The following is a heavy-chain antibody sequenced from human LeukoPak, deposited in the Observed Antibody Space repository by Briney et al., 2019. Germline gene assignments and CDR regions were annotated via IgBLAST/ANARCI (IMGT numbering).Heavy chain of an antibody. CDR2: ISAYNGNT. CDR1: GYTFTSYG. V-gene: IGHV1-18*01. CDR3: ARTYCGGDCRGYYYHYYMDV. J-gene: IGHJ6*03. Sequence: GASVKVSCKASGYTFTSYGISWVRQAPGQGLEWMGWISAYNGNTNYAQKLQGRVTMTTDTSTSTAYMELRSLRSDDTAVYYCARTYCGGDCRGYYYHYYMDVWGKGTTVTISS. D-gene: IGHD2-21*02.